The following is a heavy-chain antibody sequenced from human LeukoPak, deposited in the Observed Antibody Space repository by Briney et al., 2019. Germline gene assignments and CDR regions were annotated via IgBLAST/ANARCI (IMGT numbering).Heavy chain of an antibody. CDR1: GYTFTGYY. Sequence: ASVKASCKASGYTFTGYYMHWVRQAPGQGLEWMGWINPNCGGTNYAPKLQGWGTMTRDPSTSTAYMELRQLRPDDTAVYYCARDDKVSAKGIYSSGCQYWGQGTLVTVSS. D-gene: IGHD6-19*01. CDR3: ARDDKVSAKGIYSSGCQY. CDR2: INPNCGGT. J-gene: IGHJ4*02. V-gene: IGHV1-2*04.